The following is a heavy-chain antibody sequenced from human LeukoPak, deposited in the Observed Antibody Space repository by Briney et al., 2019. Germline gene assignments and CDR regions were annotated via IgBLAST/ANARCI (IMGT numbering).Heavy chain of an antibody. J-gene: IGHJ6*03. CDR3: ARSPYCSSTSCYLWRGRYYCYMDV. CDR2: IYTSGST. CDR1: GGSISSYY. Sequence: PSETLSLTCTVAGGSISSYYCSWIRQPAGKGLEWIGRIYTSGSTTYNPSLKSRVTMSVDTSKNQFSLKLSSVTAADTAVYYCARSPYCSSTSCYLWRGRYYCYMDVWGKGTTVTVSS. D-gene: IGHD2-2*01. V-gene: IGHV4-4*07.